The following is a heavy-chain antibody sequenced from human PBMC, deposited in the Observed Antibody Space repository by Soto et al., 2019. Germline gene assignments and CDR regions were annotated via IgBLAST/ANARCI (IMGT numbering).Heavy chain of an antibody. CDR1: GFTFSSYW. Sequence: EVQLVESGGGLVQPGGSLRLSCAASGFTFSSYWMSWVRQAPGKGLKWVANIKQDGSEKYYVDSVKGRFTISRDNAKNSLYLQLHSLTAEDTAVYYCARSPPEWFDFWCGYYAGYWGQGSLVTVCS. CDR3: ARSPPEWFDFWCGYYAGY. D-gene: IGHD3-3*01. CDR2: IKQDGSEK. J-gene: IGHJ4*02. V-gene: IGHV3-7*05.